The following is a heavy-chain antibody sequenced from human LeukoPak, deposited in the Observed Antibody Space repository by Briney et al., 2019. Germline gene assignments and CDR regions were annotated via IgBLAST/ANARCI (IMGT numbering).Heavy chain of an antibody. V-gene: IGHV3-7*01. CDR1: GFTFSSYL. Sequence: GGSLRLSCAASGFTFSSYLMSWVRQAPGKGLEWVANIKQDGSEKYYVDSVKGRFTISRDNAKKSLYLQMNSLRAEDTAVYYCARVGDFWSGYWNYWGQGTLVTVSS. J-gene: IGHJ4*02. CDR3: ARVGDFWSGYWNY. D-gene: IGHD3-3*01. CDR2: IKQDGSEK.